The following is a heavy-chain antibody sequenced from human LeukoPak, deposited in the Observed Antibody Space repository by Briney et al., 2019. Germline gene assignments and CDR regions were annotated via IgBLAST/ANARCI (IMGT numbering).Heavy chain of an antibody. D-gene: IGHD4-23*01. CDR1: GVSISSSNSY. J-gene: IGHJ4*02. Sequence: SETLSLTCTVSGVSISSSNSYWGWIRQPPGKGLEWIGSIYYSGNTYYNASLKSQVSISIDTSKNRFSLHLNSVTAADTAVYFCARGEYGGNVFDIWGRGILVTVSS. V-gene: IGHV4-39*01. CDR3: ARGEYGGNVFDI. CDR2: IYYSGNT.